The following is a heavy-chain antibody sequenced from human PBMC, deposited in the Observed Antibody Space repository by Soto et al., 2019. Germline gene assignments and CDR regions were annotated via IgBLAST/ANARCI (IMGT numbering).Heavy chain of an antibody. J-gene: IGHJ4*02. D-gene: IGHD3-22*01. Sequence: QIQLVQSGSEVREPGASAKVSCKTSGYTFTNNDVCWVRQAPGQGLEWMGWISPYSGKTNYARKFRDRVTRTADTSTSTVYMELGSLTSDDTAGYYWAREGLLLLPDYWGQGTLVTVSS. CDR2: ISPYSGKT. V-gene: IGHV1-18*01. CDR3: AREGLLLLPDY. CDR1: GYTFTNND.